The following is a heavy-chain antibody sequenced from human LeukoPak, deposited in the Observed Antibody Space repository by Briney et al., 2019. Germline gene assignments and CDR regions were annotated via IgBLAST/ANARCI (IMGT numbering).Heavy chain of an antibody. J-gene: IGHJ4*02. D-gene: IGHD2-15*01. V-gene: IGHV4-34*01. CDR3: ARGLLCSGGSCYKAIDY. Sequence: SETLSLTCAVYGGSFGGYYWSWIRQPPGKGLEWIGEINHSGSTNYNPSLKSRVTISVDTSKNQFSLKLSSVTAADTAVYYCARGLLCSGGSCYKAIDYWGQGTLVTVSS. CDR1: GGSFGGYY. CDR2: INHSGST.